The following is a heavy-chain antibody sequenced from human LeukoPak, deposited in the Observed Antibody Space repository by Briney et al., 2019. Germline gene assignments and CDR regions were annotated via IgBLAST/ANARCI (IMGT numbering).Heavy chain of an antibody. D-gene: IGHD4/OR15-4a*01. CDR3: ARRAGAYSHPYDY. V-gene: IGHV3-53*01. Sequence: GGSLRLSCTVSGFTVSSNSMSWVRQAPGKGLEWVSFIYSDNTHYSDSVKGRFTISRDNSKNTLYLQVNSLRAEDTAVYYCARRAGAYSHPYDYWGQGTLATVSS. CDR1: GFTVSSNS. CDR2: IYSDNT. J-gene: IGHJ4*02.